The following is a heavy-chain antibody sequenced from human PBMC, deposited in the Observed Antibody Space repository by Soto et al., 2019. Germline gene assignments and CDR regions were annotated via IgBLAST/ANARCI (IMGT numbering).Heavy chain of an antibody. CDR2: INYRGST. CDR3: ARDAPGVAPY. D-gene: IGHD2-15*01. V-gene: IGHV4-31*03. CDR1: GGSINRGDSY. J-gene: IGHJ4*02. Sequence: QVQLQESGPGLVRPSQTLSLICTVSGGSINRGDSYWNWTRQHPEKGLEWIGYINYRGSTFYNPSLKSRIIISVDTSKNQFSLKLSSVTSADTAVYYCARDAPGVAPYWGQGTLVTVSS.